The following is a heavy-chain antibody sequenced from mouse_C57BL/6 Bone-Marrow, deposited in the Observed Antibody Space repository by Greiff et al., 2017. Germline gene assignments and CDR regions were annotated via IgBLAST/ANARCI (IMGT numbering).Heavy chain of an antibody. CDR3: TFYSNWGY. D-gene: IGHD2-5*01. V-gene: IGHV14-4*01. J-gene: IGHJ2*01. CDR1: GFNIKDDY. CDR2: IDPENGDT. Sequence: VHVKQSGAELVRPGASVKLSCTASGFNIKDDYMHWVKQRPEQGLEWIGWIDPENGDTEDASKFQGKATITADTSSNTAYLQLSSLTSEDTAVYYCTFYSNWGYWGQGTTLTVSS.